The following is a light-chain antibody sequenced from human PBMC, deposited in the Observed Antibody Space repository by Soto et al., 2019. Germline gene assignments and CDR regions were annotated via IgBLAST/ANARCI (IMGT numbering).Light chain of an antibody. CDR3: SSSAGTKNMV. CDR1: PRDVGASNY. CDR2: EVG. V-gene: IGLV2-8*01. Sequence: QSALTEPPSASGSPGQSVTISCTGTPRDVGASNYVSWYQQHPGKAPKLMISEVGKRPSGVPDRFSGSKSGNTASLTVSGLQAEDEADYYCSSSAGTKNMVFGAGTKLTVL. J-gene: IGLJ2*01.